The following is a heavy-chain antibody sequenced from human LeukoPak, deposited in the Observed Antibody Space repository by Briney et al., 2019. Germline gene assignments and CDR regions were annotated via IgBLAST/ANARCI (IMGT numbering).Heavy chain of an antibody. J-gene: IGHJ4*02. V-gene: IGHV1-18*01. Sequence: ASVKVSCKAFGYSLSSNGISWARQAPGQGLEWMGWISDYSGKTKYAQNFQGRVTMTTDTSTNTAYMELRSLRSDDTAVYYCAREGATDYYFDYWGQGTLVTVSS. D-gene: IGHD4-11*01. CDR1: GYSLSSNG. CDR2: ISDYSGKT. CDR3: AREGATDYYFDY.